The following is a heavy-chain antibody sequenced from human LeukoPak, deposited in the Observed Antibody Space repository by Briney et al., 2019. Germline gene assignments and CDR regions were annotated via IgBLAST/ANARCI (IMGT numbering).Heavy chain of an antibody. CDR2: ISGSGGST. CDR3: AKDQWLVRGPLDY. J-gene: IGHJ4*02. D-gene: IGHD6-19*01. CDR1: GFTFSSYA. Sequence: GGSLRLSCAASGFTFSSYAMSWVRQAPGKGLEWVSAISGSGGSTYYADSVKGRFTVSRDNSKNTLYLQMNSLRAEDTAVYYCAKDQWLVRGPLDYWGQGTLVTVSS. V-gene: IGHV3-23*01.